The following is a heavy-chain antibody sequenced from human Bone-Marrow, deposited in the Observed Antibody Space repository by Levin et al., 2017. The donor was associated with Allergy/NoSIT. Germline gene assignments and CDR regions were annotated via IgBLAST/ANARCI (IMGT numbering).Heavy chain of an antibody. D-gene: IGHD1-26*01. CDR3: TRDQGSGSYVEPFDY. CDR1: GFTFGDYA. V-gene: IGHV3-49*03. J-gene: IGHJ4*02. CDR2: IRSKAYGGTT. Sequence: GGSLRLSCTASGFTFGDYAMSWFRQAPGKGLEWVGFIRSKAYGGTTEYAASVKGRFTISRDDSKSIAYLQMNSLKTEDTAVYYCTRDQGSGSYVEPFDYWGQGTLVTVSS.